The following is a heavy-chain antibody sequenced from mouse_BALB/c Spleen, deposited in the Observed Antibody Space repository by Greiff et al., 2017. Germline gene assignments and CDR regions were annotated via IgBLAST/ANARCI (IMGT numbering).Heavy chain of an antibody. Sequence: EVQLVESGPGLVKPSQSLSLTCTVTGYSITSDYAWNWIRQFPGNKLEWMGYISYSGSTSYNPSLKSRISITRDTSKNQFFLQLNSVTTEDTATYYCASGSSLAWFAYWGQGTLVTVSA. J-gene: IGHJ3*01. CDR2: ISYSGST. CDR3: ASGSSLAWFAY. D-gene: IGHD1-1*01. V-gene: IGHV3-2*02. CDR1: GYSITSDYA.